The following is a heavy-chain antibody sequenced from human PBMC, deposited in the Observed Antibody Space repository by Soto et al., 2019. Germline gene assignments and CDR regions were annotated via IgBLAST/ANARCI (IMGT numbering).Heavy chain of an antibody. CDR1: GYIFTNYY. V-gene: IGHV1-46*03. CDR3: ARGRYSGDK. D-gene: IGHD2-21*01. CDR2: INPHGVST. Sequence: QVRLVQPGAEVKKPGASVKVSCKASGYIFTNYYIHWGRQAPGQGLEWMAIINPHGVSTNCAQEFQGRITLTRDTSTSTVYMALSSLISEDTAVYYCARGRYSGDKGGQGNLVTVSS. J-gene: IGHJ4*02.